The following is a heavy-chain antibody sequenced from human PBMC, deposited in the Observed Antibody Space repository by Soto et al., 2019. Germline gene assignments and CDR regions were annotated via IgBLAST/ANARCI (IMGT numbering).Heavy chain of an antibody. CDR1: GGSISSYY. CDR2: IYYSGST. V-gene: IGHV4-59*01. D-gene: IGHD2-8*01. Sequence: SETLSLTCTVSGGSISSYYWSWIRQPPGKGLEWIGYIYYSGSTNYNPSLKSRVTISVDTSKNQFSLKLSPVTAADTAVYYCARDPIYCTNGVCYSWFDPWGQGTLVTVSS. J-gene: IGHJ5*02. CDR3: ARDPIYCTNGVCYSWFDP.